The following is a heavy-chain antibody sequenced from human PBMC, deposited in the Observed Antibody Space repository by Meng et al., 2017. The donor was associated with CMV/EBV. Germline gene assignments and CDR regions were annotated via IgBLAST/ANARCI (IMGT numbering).Heavy chain of an antibody. CDR3: ARDAYSSSWYGFDP. D-gene: IGHD6-13*01. CDR1: GGSISSYY. J-gene: IGHJ5*02. Sequence: SETLSLTCTVSGGSISSYYWSWIRQPPGKGLEWIGYIYYSGSTNYNPSLKSRVTISVDTSKNQFSLKLSSVTAAETAVYYCARDAYSSSWYGFDPWGQGTLVTVSS. V-gene: IGHV4-59*01. CDR2: IYYSGST.